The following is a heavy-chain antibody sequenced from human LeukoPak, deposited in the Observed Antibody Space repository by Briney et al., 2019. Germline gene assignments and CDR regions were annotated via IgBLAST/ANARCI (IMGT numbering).Heavy chain of an antibody. V-gene: IGHV1-69*13. D-gene: IGHD3-22*01. CDR1: GGTFSSYA. Sequence: SVKVSCKASGGTFSSYAISWVRQAPGQGLEWMGGIIPIFGTANYAQKFQGRVTITADESTSTAYMELSSLRSEDTAVYYCARQYYYDSSGYYSLGAQDCWGQGTLVTVSS. J-gene: IGHJ4*02. CDR3: ARQYYYDSSGYYSLGAQDC. CDR2: IIPIFGTA.